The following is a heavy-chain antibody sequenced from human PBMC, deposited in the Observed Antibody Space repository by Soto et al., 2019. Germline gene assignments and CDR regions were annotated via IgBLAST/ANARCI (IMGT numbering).Heavy chain of an antibody. CDR1: GGSFSDYY. V-gene: IGHV4-34*01. CDR2: IHHSGST. D-gene: IGHD3-10*01. J-gene: IGHJ4*02. Sequence: SETLSLTCAVYGGSFSDYYWTWIRQPPGKGLEWIGEIHHSGSTNYNPSLKSRVTISLDTSKNQFSLKLSSVTAADAAVYYCASYGRGTYYYGYYFHHWGQGTPVTVSS. CDR3: ASYGRGTYYYGYYFHH.